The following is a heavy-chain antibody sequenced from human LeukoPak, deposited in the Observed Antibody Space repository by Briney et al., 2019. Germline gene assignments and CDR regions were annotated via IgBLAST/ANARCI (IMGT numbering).Heavy chain of an antibody. Sequence: SETLSLTCTVSGGSISSYYWSWIRQPPGKGLEWIGYIYYSGSTNYNPSLKSRVTISVDTSKNQFSLKLSSVTAADTAVYYCARASYYYDSSGYIHPLYYFDYWGQGTLVTVSS. CDR3: ARASYYYDSSGYIHPLYYFDY. J-gene: IGHJ4*02. CDR2: IYYSGST. V-gene: IGHV4-59*01. D-gene: IGHD3-22*01. CDR1: GGSISSYY.